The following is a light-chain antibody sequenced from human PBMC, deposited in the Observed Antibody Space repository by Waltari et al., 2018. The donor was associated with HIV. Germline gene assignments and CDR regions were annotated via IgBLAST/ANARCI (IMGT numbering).Light chain of an antibody. J-gene: IGKJ5*01. V-gene: IGKV3-15*01. Sequence: EIVLTQSPATLSVSPGERATLSCRASQSVSRKLAWYQQKPGQAPRLLMFDASTRATGIPARFIGSGSGTEFTLTISSLQSEDFALYYCQQYNNWPPITFGQGTRLEIK. CDR1: QSVSRK. CDR2: DAS. CDR3: QQYNNWPPIT.